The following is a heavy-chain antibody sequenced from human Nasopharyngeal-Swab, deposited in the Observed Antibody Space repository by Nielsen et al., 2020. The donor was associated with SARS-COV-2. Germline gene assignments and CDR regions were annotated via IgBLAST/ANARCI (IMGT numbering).Heavy chain of an antibody. CDR1: GYTFTSYD. CDR3: ARGDSYGASWYFDL. V-gene: IGHV1-18*01. D-gene: IGHD5-18*01. CDR2: ISAYNGNT. Sequence: ASVKVSCKASGYTFTSYDISWVRQAPGQGLEWMGWISAYNGNTNYAQKLQGRVTMTTDTSTSTAYMELSSLRSEDTAVYYCARGDSYGASWYFDLWGRGTLVTVSS. J-gene: IGHJ2*01.